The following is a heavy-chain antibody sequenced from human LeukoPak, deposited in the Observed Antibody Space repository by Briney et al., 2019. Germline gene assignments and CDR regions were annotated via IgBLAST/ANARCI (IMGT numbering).Heavy chain of an antibody. CDR1: GFTFSSYA. CDR3: AKDMRGALLWFGELLFFDY. D-gene: IGHD3-10*01. CDR2: ISGSGGST. Sequence: PGGSLRLSCAASGFTFSSYAMSWVRQAPGKGLEWVSAISGSGGSTYYADSVKGRFTISRDNSKNTLYLQMNSLRAEDTAVYYCAKDMRGALLWFGELLFFDYWGQGTLVTVSS. V-gene: IGHV3-23*01. J-gene: IGHJ4*02.